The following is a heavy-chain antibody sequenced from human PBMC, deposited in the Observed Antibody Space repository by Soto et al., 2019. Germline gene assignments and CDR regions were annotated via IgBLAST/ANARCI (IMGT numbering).Heavy chain of an antibody. D-gene: IGHD2-2*01. V-gene: IGHV3-30-3*01. CDR1: GFTFSSYA. CDR3: ARGRYCSSTSCSQNYYYYGMDV. CDR2: ISYDGSNK. Sequence: GSLRLSCAASGFTFSSYAMHWVRQAPGKGLEWVAVISYDGSNKYYADSVKGRFTISRDNSKNTLYLQMNSLRAEDTAVYYCARGRYCSSTSCSQNYYYYGMDVWGQGTTVTVSS. J-gene: IGHJ6*02.